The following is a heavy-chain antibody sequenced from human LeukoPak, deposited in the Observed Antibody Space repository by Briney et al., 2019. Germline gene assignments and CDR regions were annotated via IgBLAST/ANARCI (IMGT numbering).Heavy chain of an antibody. V-gene: IGHV3-7*01. D-gene: IGHD6-13*01. J-gene: IGHJ4*02. Sequence: GGSLRLSCAASEFTFSGDWMNWVRRAPGKGPEWVANINQDGTEKHYVDSVKGRFTISRDNAKNSLFLQMNSLRVEDTAVFYCARDGFVGAADYWGQGTLVTVSS. CDR2: INQDGTEK. CDR3: ARDGFVGAADY. CDR1: EFTFSGDW.